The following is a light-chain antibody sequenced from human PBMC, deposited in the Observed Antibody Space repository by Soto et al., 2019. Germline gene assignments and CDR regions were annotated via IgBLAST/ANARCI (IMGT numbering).Light chain of an antibody. J-gene: IGKJ3*01. CDR1: QSVSSSY. CDR3: QQYGSSPFP. Sequence: EIVLTQSPGPLSLSPGERATLACRASQSVSSSYLAWYQQKPCKDPRLLLYGASSRDTGIPDRFSGSGSGTDVTLTISRLEPDDSAVYYCQQYGSSPFPFGPGTKVYIK. CDR2: GAS. V-gene: IGKV3-20*01.